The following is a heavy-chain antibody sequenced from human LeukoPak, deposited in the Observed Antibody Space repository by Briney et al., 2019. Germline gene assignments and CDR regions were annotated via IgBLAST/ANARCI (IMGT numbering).Heavy chain of an antibody. CDR1: GYTFTSYD. V-gene: IGHV1-8*01. D-gene: IGHD2-2*01. Sequence: GASVKVSCKASGYTFTSYDINLVRQATGQGLEWMGWMNPSSGNTGYAQKFQGRVTMTRNTSISTAYMELSSLRSEDTAVYYCARADCSSTSCSNWFDPWGQGTLVTVSS. J-gene: IGHJ5*02. CDR2: MNPSSGNT. CDR3: ARADCSSTSCSNWFDP.